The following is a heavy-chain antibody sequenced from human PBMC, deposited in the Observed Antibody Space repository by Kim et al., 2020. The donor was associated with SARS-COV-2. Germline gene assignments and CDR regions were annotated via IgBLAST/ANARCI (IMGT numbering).Heavy chain of an antibody. CDR2: IYGVST. V-gene: IGHV3-23*01. J-gene: IGHJ5*01. CDR1: GFTFNSYA. D-gene: IGHD2-2*01. Sequence: GGSLRLSCAASGFTFNSYAMSWVRQAPGKGLEWVSNIYGVSTFYADSVKGRFTISKDISENTVYLQMNSLRVEDTALYYCAKGLSRDYNWLDSWGQGTLV. CDR3: AKGLSRDYNWLDS.